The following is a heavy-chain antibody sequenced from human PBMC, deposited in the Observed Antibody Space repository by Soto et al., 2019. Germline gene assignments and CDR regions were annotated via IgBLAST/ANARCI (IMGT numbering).Heavy chain of an antibody. Sequence: SSVKVSRKASGYTFTSYGITWVRHAPGQGLEWMGWISSYNGNTNYAQKVQGRVTLTTDTSTSTTYMELRSLRSDDTAVYYCARGPRYCSTTTCFSGVTWFDPWGQGTLVTVSS. CDR2: ISSYNGNT. D-gene: IGHD2-2*01. CDR3: ARGPRYCSTTTCFSGVTWFDP. V-gene: IGHV1-18*04. J-gene: IGHJ5*02. CDR1: GYTFTSYG.